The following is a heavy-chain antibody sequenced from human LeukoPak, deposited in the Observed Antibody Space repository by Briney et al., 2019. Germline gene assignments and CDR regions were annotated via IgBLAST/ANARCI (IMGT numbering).Heavy chain of an antibody. CDR2: INHSGST. CDR1: GDSISSGSYY. V-gene: IGHV4-39*07. CDR3: ARTNRYNWNLGY. Sequence: PSETLSLTCTVSGDSISSGSYYWSWIRQPPGKGLEWIGEINHSGSTNYNPSLKSRVTISVDTSKNQFSLKLSSVTAADTAVYYCARTNRYNWNLGYWGQGTLVTVSS. D-gene: IGHD1-20*01. J-gene: IGHJ4*02.